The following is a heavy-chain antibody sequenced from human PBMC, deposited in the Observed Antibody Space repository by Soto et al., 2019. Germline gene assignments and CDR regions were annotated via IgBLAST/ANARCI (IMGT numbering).Heavy chain of an antibody. Sequence: ASVKVSCKVSGYTLTELSMHWVRQAPGKGLEWMGGFNPEDGETIYAQKFQGRVTMTEDTSTDTAYMELSSLRSEDTAVYYCATAPYDFWSGYLRNYFDYWGQGTLVTVLL. J-gene: IGHJ4*02. CDR3: ATAPYDFWSGYLRNYFDY. CDR2: FNPEDGET. D-gene: IGHD3-3*01. CDR1: GYTLTELS. V-gene: IGHV1-24*01.